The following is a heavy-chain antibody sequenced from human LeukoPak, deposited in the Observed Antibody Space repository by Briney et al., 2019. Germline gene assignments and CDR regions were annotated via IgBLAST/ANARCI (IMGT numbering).Heavy chain of an antibody. CDR3: ARYSGTYGWFDP. CDR1: GFTFSSYS. D-gene: IGHD1-26*01. CDR2: ISISISTI. J-gene: IGHJ5*02. V-gene: IGHV3-48*02. Sequence: GRSLRLSCAASGFTFSSYSMNWVRQAPGPGLDWVSYISISISTISYANPVKGRFTISRDNAKNSLYLQMNSLRDEDAAVYYCARYSGTYGWFDPWGQGTLVTVSS.